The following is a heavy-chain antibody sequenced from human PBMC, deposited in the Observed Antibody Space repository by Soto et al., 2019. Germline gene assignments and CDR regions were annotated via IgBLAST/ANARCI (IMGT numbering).Heavy chain of an antibody. CDR2: INPNSGGT. D-gene: IGHD2-21*02. CDR1: GYTFTGYY. CDR3: ARAGLGVVTATPYYFDY. Sequence: VSVKVSFKASGYTFTGYYMHWVRQAPGQGLEWMGWINPNSGGTNYAQKFQGWVTMTRDTSISTAYMELSRLRSDDTAVYYCARAGLGVVTATPYYFDYWGQGTLVTVSS. J-gene: IGHJ4*02. V-gene: IGHV1-2*04.